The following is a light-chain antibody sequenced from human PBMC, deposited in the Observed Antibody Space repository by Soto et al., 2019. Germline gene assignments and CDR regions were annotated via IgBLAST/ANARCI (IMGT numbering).Light chain of an antibody. J-gene: IGLJ3*02. CDR1: SSNIGAGYD. CDR3: QSYDSSLSGSV. V-gene: IGLV1-40*01. Sequence: VLTQPPSVSGAPGQRVTISCTGSSSNIGAGYDVHWYQQLPGTAPKLLIYGNSNRPSGVPDRISGSKSGTSASLAITGLQAEDEADYYCQSYDSSLSGSVFGGGTKLTVL. CDR2: GNS.